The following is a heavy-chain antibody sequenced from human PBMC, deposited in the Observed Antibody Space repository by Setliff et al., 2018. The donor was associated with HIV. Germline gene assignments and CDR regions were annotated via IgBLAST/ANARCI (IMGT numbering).Heavy chain of an antibody. CDR3: VRGYYYDKTGYGTFDI. Sequence: ASVKVSCNASGYTFTAYGITWVRPAPGQGLEWRGWMSAYSRDTKYAQKIQGRVNMTRDTSTDKAYVELRSLRFDDTALYSCVRGYYYDKTGYGTFDIWGQGTVVTVSS. CDR1: GYTFTAYG. D-gene: IGHD3-22*01. J-gene: IGHJ3*02. V-gene: IGHV1-18*04. CDR2: MSAYSRDT.